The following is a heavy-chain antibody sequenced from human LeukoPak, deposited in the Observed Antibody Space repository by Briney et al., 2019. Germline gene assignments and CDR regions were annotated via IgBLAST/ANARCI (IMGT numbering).Heavy chain of an antibody. Sequence: SETLSLTCTVSGGSITSYYWSWIRQPPGKGLEWIGYISYSGSTNYNPSLKSRVTISVDTSKNQFSLKLSSVTAADTAVYYCARHGGYSNGYARYLDYWGQGTQVTVSS. CDR3: ARHGGYSNGYARYLDY. J-gene: IGHJ4*02. CDR1: GGSITSYY. V-gene: IGHV4-59*08. CDR2: ISYSGST. D-gene: IGHD5-18*01.